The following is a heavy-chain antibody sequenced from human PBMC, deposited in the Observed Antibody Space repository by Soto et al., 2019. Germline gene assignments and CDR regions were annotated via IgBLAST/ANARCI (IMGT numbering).Heavy chain of an antibody. D-gene: IGHD6-13*01. CDR3: AKDGGIAAAGTRVVSYFDY. CDR1: GFTFSSYA. V-gene: IGHV3-23*01. CDR2: ISGSGGST. Sequence: GGSLRLSCAASGFTFSSYAMSWVRQAPGKGLEWVSAISGSGGSTYYADSVKGRFTISRDNSKNTLYLQMNSLRAEDTAVYYCAKDGGIAAAGTRVVSYFDYWGQGTLVTVSS. J-gene: IGHJ4*02.